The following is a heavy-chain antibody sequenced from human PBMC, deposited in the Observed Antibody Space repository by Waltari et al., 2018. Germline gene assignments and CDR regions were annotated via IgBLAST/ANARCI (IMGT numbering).Heavy chain of an antibody. CDR2: ISSSSSYI. CDR1: GFTFSSYS. V-gene: IGHV3-21*01. J-gene: IGHJ4*02. Sequence: EVQLVESGGGLVKPGGSLRLSCAASGFTFSSYSMNWVRQAPGKGLGWVSSISSSSSYIYYADSVKGRFTISRDNAKNSLYLQMNSLRAEDTAVYYCARDLRGLALDYWGQGTLVTVSS. D-gene: IGHD6-19*01. CDR3: ARDLRGLALDY.